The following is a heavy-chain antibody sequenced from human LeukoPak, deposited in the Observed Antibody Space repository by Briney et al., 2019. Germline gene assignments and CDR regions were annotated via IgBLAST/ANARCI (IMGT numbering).Heavy chain of an antibody. CDR2: MNPNSGST. Sequence: GASVKVSCKASGYTFTNFDINWVRQASGQGLEWVGWMNPNSGSTGYAQKFQGRVTMTRNTSIGTAYMELSSLRSDDTAVYYCARAILGTIIRAFDPWGQGTLVTVSS. D-gene: IGHD3-3*01. V-gene: IGHV1-8*01. CDR3: ARAILGTIIRAFDP. J-gene: IGHJ5*02. CDR1: GYTFTNFD.